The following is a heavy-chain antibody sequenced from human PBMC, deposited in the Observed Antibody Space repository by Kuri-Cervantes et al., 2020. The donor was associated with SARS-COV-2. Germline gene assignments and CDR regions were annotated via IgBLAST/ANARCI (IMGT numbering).Heavy chain of an antibody. D-gene: IGHD3-22*01. Sequence: SVKVSCKASGASFRSYTISWGRQAPGQGLEWMGGIIPILAIANYAQTFQGRVTITADKSTSTAYMELSSLRSEDKAVYYCARVRGLGSADSSAFRWYYFDYWGQGTLVTVSS. CDR3: ARVRGLGSADSSAFRWYYFDY. J-gene: IGHJ4*02. CDR2: IIPILAIA. CDR1: GASFRSYT. V-gene: IGHV1-69*10.